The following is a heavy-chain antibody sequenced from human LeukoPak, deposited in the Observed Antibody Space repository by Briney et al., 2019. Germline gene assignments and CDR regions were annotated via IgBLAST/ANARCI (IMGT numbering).Heavy chain of an antibody. CDR2: IYYSGST. CDR1: GGSISSYY. D-gene: IGHD2-2*02. Sequence: SETLSLTCTVSGGSISSYYWSWIRQPPGKGLEWVGYIYYSGSTYYNPSLKSRVTISVDTSKNQFSLKLSSVTAADTAAYYCAAYCSSTSCYRYWGQGTLVTVSS. J-gene: IGHJ4*02. V-gene: IGHV4-59*06. CDR3: AAYCSSTSCYRY.